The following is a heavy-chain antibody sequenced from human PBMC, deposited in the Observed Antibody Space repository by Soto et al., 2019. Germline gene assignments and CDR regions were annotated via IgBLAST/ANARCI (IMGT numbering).Heavy chain of an antibody. D-gene: IGHD5-12*01. CDR2: IYYSGST. CDR3: ARENGRDGYNFYYYGMDV. J-gene: IGHJ6*02. V-gene: IGHV4-61*01. CDR1: GGSVSSGSYY. Sequence: SETLSLACTVSGGSVSSGSYYWSWIRQPPGKGLEWIGYIYYSGSTNYNPSLKSRVTISVDTSKNQFSLKLSSVTAADTAVYYCARENGRDGYNFYYYGMDVWGQGTTVTVSS.